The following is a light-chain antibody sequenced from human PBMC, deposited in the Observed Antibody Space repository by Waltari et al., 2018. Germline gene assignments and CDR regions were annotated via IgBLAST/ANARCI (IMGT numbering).Light chain of an antibody. CDR2: AAS. CDR3: LQDYLYPWT. J-gene: IGKJ1*01. CDR1: QDIRDD. V-gene: IGKV1-6*01. Sequence: AIQITQPPSSLPPSVGDGAPITCRASQDIRDDLGWYQQKPGKAPNLLIYAASTCQSGVPSRFSGSGSGTDFTLTINSLQPEDFATYYCLQDYLYPWTFGQGTKVEI.